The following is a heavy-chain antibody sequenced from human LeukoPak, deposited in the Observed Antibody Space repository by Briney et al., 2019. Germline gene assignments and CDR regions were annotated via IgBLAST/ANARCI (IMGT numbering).Heavy chain of an antibody. CDR3: ARGGIQVSGIDEFDY. V-gene: IGHV3-13*01. J-gene: IGHJ4*02. CDR1: GFTFIDYD. Sequence: GGSLRLSCAGSGFTFIDYDMHWGRQVIGKGMEGGSAISIRGDTHYSGSVKGRLTISRENAESSFYLQMNSLRAEHTAVYYCARGGIQVSGIDEFDYWGQGTLVTVSS. CDR2: ISIRGDT. D-gene: IGHD6-19*01.